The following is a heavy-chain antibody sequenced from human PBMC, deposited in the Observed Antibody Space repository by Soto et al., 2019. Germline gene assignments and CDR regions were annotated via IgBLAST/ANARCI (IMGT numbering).Heavy chain of an antibody. CDR3: AKTGKTLVYYYGMDV. CDR2: NSGSGGST. Sequence: EVQLLESGGGLVQPGGSLILSCGASGFTFSHYARSCVRQAPGKGLEWVSANSGSGGSTYYADSVKARFTISRDNSKKTLYLQLNSLRAEDTAIYYGAKTGKTLVYYYGMDVWVQGTTVTVSS. J-gene: IGHJ6*02. V-gene: IGHV3-23*01. CDR1: GFTFSHYA. D-gene: IGHD1-1*01.